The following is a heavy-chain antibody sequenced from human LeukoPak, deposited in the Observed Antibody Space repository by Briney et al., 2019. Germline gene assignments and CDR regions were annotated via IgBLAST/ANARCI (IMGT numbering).Heavy chain of an antibody. CDR2: ISSSSSYI. CDR1: GFTFSSYS. V-gene: IGHV3-21*01. J-gene: IGHJ4*02. Sequence: PGGSLRLSCAASGFTFSSYSMNWVRQAPGKGLEWVSSISSSSSYIYYADSVKGRSTISRDNAKNSLYLQMNSLRAEDTAVYYCARDVRYCSSNSCYVADYWGQGTLVTVSS. CDR3: ARDVRYCSSNSCYVADY. D-gene: IGHD2-2*01.